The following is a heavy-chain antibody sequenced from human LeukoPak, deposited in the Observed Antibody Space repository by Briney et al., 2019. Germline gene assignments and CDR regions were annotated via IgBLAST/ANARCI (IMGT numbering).Heavy chain of an antibody. CDR2: IYYSGST. CDR1: GGSISSGGYY. Sequence: SQTLSLTCTVSGGSISSGGYYWSWIRQHPGKGLEWIGYIYYSGSTYYNPSLKRRVTISADTSKNQFSLKLSSVTAADTAVYYCARDRRYGDYYFDYWGQGTLVTVSS. D-gene: IGHD4-17*01. CDR3: ARDRRYGDYYFDY. V-gene: IGHV4-31*03. J-gene: IGHJ4*02.